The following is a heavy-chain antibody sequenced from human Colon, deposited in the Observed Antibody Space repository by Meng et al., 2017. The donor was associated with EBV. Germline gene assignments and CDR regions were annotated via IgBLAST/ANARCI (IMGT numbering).Heavy chain of an antibody. Sequence: QVQLQESGPGLVKPSXXLSLMCTVSGGSISSGGFYWSWIRQHPGKGLEWIGYIYYSGSTYYNPSLRSRVAISIDTSKNQFSLKLTSVTAADTAVYFCARTNYGDYNWFDPWGQGTLVTVSS. CDR1: GGSISSGGFY. D-gene: IGHD4-17*01. J-gene: IGHJ5*02. V-gene: IGHV4-31*03. CDR3: ARTNYGDYNWFDP. CDR2: IYYSGST.